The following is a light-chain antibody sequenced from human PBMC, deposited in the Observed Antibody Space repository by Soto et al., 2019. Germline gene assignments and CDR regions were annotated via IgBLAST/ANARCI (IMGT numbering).Light chain of an antibody. CDR2: GAS. Sequence: EIVMTQSPATLSVSPGERATLSCRASQSVSSNLAWYQQKPGQAPRLLIYGASSRATGIPDRFSGSGSGTDFTLTISSLQSEDFAVYFCQQYHIWPSWTFGQGTKV. J-gene: IGKJ1*01. V-gene: IGKV3D-15*01. CDR1: QSVSSN. CDR3: QQYHIWPSWT.